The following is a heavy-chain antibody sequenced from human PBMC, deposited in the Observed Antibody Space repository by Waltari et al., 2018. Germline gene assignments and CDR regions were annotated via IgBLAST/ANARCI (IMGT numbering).Heavy chain of an antibody. CDR3: ARNLRGTIFGVVTSYYFDY. V-gene: IGHV4-34*01. CDR2: INHSGST. Sequence: QVQLQQWGAGLLKPSDTLSLTCAVYGGSFSGYYWRWIRQPPGKGLEWIGEINHSGSTNYNPSLKSRVTISVDTSKNQFSLKLSSVTAADTAVYYCARNLRGTIFGVVTSYYFDYWGQGTLVTVSS. J-gene: IGHJ4*02. CDR1: GGSFSGYY. D-gene: IGHD3-3*01.